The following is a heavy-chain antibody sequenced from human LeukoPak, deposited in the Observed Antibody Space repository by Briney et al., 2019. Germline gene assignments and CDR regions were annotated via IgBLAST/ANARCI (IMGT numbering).Heavy chain of an antibody. CDR1: GGSISSYY. CDR3: ARVSGLTGYFNYAFDI. J-gene: IGHJ3*02. CDR2: IYYSGST. D-gene: IGHD3-9*01. Sequence: SETLSLTCTVSGGSISSYYWSWIRQPPGKGLEWIGYIYYSGSTNYNPSLKSRVTISVDTSKNQFSLKLSSVTAADTAVYYCARVSGLTGYFNYAFDIWGQGTMVTVSS. V-gene: IGHV4-59*01.